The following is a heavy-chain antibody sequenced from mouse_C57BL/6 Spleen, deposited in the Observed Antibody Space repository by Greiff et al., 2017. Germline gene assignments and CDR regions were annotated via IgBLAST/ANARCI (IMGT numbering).Heavy chain of an antibody. Sequence: QVQLQQPGPVLVKPGASGYTFTSYWMHWVKQRPGPGLEWIGTINPSNGGTNYNEKFKSKATLTVDKSPSTAYMQRSSRTAKDYAVYYCARRWDDWGQGTTLTVSS. CDR3: ARRWDD. D-gene: IGHD1-1*02. J-gene: IGHJ2*01. CDR1: GYTFTSYW. CDR2: INPSNGGT. V-gene: IGHV1-53*01.